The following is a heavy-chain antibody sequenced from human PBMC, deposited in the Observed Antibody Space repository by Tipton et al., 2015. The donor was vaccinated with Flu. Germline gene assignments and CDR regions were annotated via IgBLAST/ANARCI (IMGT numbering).Heavy chain of an antibody. CDR2: FDPEDGET. J-gene: IGHJ3*02. Sequence: QSGAEVKKPGASVKVSCKVSGYTLTELSMHWVRQAPGKGLEWMGGFDPEDGETIYAQKFQGRVTMTEDTSTDTAYMELSSLRSEDTAVYCCATADCSSTSCASRGAFDIWGQGTMVTVSS. CDR1: GYTLTELS. V-gene: IGHV1-24*01. CDR3: ATADCSSTSCASRGAFDI. D-gene: IGHD2-2*01.